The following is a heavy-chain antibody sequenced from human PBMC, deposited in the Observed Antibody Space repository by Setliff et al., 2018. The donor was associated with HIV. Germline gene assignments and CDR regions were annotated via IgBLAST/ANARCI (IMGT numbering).Heavy chain of an antibody. D-gene: IGHD6-19*01. J-gene: IGHJ6*03. V-gene: IGHV4-34*01. CDR2: INHSGST. CDR3: AKGVAGLQYYYYYMDV. CDR1: GGSFSGYF. Sequence: PSETLSLTCAVYGGSFSGYFWSWIRQPPGKGLEWIGEINHSGSTNFTPSLKSRVTISVDTSKNQLSLKLSSVTAADTAVYYCAKGVAGLQYYYYYMDVWGKGTTVTVSS.